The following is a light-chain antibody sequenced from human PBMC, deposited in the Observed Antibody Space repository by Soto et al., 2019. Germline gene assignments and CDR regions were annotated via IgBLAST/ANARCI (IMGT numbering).Light chain of an antibody. Sequence: EIVLTQSPATLSLSPGERATLSCRASQSVSSYLAWYQQKPGQAPRLLIYDASNMATGIPARFSGSGSGTDFTLTISSLEPEDFAVYYCQQGCNWRFTFGPGTKVDIK. CDR1: QSVSSY. J-gene: IGKJ3*01. CDR3: QQGCNWRFT. V-gene: IGKV3-11*01. CDR2: DAS.